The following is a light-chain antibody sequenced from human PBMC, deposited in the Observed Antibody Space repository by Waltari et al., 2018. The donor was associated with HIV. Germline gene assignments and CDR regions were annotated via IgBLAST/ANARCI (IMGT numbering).Light chain of an antibody. J-gene: IGLJ3*02. Sequence: SYELTQPPSVSVSQGQMARITCSGAAFPTQYVTWYHQKPGQAPVLGIYKDKERPSGIPERFSGSSSGTMVTLTISGVQAEDEADYYCLSADSSGTYWVFGGGTEVTVL. V-gene: IGLV3-16*01. CDR1: AFPTQY. CDR3: LSADSSGTYWV. CDR2: KDK.